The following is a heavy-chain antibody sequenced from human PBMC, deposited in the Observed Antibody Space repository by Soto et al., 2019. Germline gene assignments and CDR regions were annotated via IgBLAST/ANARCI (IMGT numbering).Heavy chain of an antibody. Sequence: LRLSCAASGFTFSSYSMNWVRQAPGKGLEWVSYISSSSSTIYYADSVKGRFTISRDNAKNSLYLQMNSLRDEDTAVYYCAREYCSSTICHSNIRHSYGMDVSGPGITVTVSS. D-gene: IGHD2-2*01. V-gene: IGHV3-48*02. CDR2: ISSSSSTI. CDR1: GFTFSSYS. CDR3: AREYCSSTICHSNIRHSYGMDV. J-gene: IGHJ6*02.